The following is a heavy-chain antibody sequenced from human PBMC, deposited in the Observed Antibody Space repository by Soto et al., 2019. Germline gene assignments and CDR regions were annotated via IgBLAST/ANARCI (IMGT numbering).Heavy chain of an antibody. D-gene: IGHD6-13*01. CDR2: IFYSGGT. Sequence: PSETLSLTCTVSGGPISSHYWSWIRQPPGRGLEWIGYIFYSGGTNYNPSLKSRVTISVDTSKNQFSLKLSSVTAADTAVYYCARGSDLQYSSSWTESSNWFDPWGQGTLVTVSS. V-gene: IGHV4-59*11. J-gene: IGHJ5*02. CDR3: ARGSDLQYSSSWTESSNWFDP. CDR1: GGPISSHY.